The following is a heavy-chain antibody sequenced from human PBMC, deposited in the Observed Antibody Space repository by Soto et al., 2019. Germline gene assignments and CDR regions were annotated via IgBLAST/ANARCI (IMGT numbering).Heavy chain of an antibody. CDR2: IKSKAHGGAA. V-gene: IGHV3-15*01. J-gene: IGHJ4*02. Sequence: EVQLVESGGGLVQPGGSLRVSCGASGFTFITAWMNWVRQAPGKGLEWVGRIKSKAHGGAAEYAAPVKGRFTISRDDSKNTLYLQMDSLRSEDTAVYYCATDHDGSGKWYLATVSWGQGTLVTVSS. D-gene: IGHD3-22*01. CDR1: GFTFITAW. CDR3: ATDHDGSGKWYLATVS.